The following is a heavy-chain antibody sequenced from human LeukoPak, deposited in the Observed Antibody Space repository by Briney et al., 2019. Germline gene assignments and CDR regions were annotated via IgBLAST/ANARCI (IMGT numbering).Heavy chain of an antibody. V-gene: IGHV4-61*02. D-gene: IGHD4-17*01. CDR3: ARRYGDYGYGWFDP. Sequence: SQTLSHTCTVSGGSISSASYYWSWIRQPAGKGLEWIGRIYTSGSTNYNPSLKSRVTISIDTSKNQFSLKLSSVTAADTAVYYCARRYGDYGYGWFDPWGQGTLVTVSS. CDR1: GGSISSASYY. J-gene: IGHJ5*02. CDR2: IYTSGST.